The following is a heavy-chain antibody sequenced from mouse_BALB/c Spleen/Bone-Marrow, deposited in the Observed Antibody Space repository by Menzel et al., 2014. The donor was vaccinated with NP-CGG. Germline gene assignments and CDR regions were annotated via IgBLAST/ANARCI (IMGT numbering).Heavy chain of an antibody. D-gene: IGHD3-3*01. V-gene: IGHV2-2*02. Sequence: VQLQESGPGLVQPSQSLSITCTVSGFSLTSYGIHWVRPSPGKGLEWLGVIWSGGSTDYNAAFISRLSISKDNSKSQVFFKMNSLQANDTAIYYCATPGTYYFDYWGQGTTLTVSS. CDR3: ATPGTYYFDY. CDR2: IWSGGST. J-gene: IGHJ2*01. CDR1: GFSLTSYG.